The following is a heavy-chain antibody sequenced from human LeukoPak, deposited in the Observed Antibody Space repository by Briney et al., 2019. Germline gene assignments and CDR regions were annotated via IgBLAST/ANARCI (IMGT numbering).Heavy chain of an antibody. CDR3: ARNLSR. CDR2: INHSGST. J-gene: IGHJ4*02. D-gene: IGHD2-2*01. V-gene: IGHV4-34*01. Sequence: SETLSLTCAVYGGSFRGYYWSWIRQPPGKGLEWIGEINHSGSTNYNPSLKSRVTISVDTSKNQFSLKLSSVTAADTAVYYCARNLSRWGQGTLVTVSS. CDR1: GGSFRGYY.